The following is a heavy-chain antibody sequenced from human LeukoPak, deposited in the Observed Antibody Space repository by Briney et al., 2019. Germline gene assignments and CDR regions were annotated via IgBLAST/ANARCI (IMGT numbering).Heavy chain of an antibody. Sequence: GASVEVSCKASGYTFTGYYMHWVRQAPGQGLEWMGWINPNSGGTNYAQKFQGRVTMTRDTSISTAYMELSRLRSDDTAVYYCARDVGYYGSGSYYHLDVWGKGTTVTVSS. CDR3: ARDVGYYGSGSYYHLDV. D-gene: IGHD3-10*01. J-gene: IGHJ6*04. CDR1: GYTFTGYY. CDR2: INPNSGGT. V-gene: IGHV1-2*02.